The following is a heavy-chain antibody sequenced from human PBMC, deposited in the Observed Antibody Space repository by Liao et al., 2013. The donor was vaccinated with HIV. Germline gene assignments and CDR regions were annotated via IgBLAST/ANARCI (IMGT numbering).Heavy chain of an antibody. V-gene: IGHV4-4*07. CDR3: ARDADYGDYDAFDI. CDR2: LYHCEN. Sequence: QVQLQQWGPGLVKPSETLSLTCTVSGGSISSYYWSWIRQPRREGTGVDWAYLYHCENHYNPSLKSRVTMSVDTSKNQFSLNLSSVTAADTAVYYCARDADYGDYDAFDIWGQGTMVTVSS. J-gene: IGHJ3*02. CDR1: GGSISSYY. D-gene: IGHD4-17*01.